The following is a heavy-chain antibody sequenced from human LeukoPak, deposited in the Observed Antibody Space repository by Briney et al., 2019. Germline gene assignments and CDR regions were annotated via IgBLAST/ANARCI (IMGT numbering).Heavy chain of an antibody. Sequence: ASVKVSCKASGYAFTSYYMHWVRQAPGQGLEWMGIINPSGGSTSYAQKFQGRVTMTRDMSTSTDYMELSSLRSEDTAVYYCARDNSVEDTAWWFDPWGQGTLVTVSS. CDR1: GYAFTSYY. V-gene: IGHV1-46*01. J-gene: IGHJ5*02. D-gene: IGHD4-23*01. CDR2: INPSGGST. CDR3: ARDNSVEDTAWWFDP.